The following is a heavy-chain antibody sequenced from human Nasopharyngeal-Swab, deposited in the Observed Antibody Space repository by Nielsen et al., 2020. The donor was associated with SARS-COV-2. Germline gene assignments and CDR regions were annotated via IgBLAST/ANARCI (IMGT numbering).Heavy chain of an antibody. CDR2: ISSSGSTI. V-gene: IGHV3-11*01. CDR1: GFTFSDYY. CDR3: ARDYPIIYYYDSSGYLALDV. J-gene: IGHJ6*04. D-gene: IGHD3-22*01. Sequence: GESLKISCAASGFTFSDYYMGWIRQAPGKGLEWVSYISSSGSTIYYADSVKGRFTISRDNAKNSLYLQMNSLRAEDTAVYYCARDYPIIYYYDSSGYLALDVWGKGTTVTVSS.